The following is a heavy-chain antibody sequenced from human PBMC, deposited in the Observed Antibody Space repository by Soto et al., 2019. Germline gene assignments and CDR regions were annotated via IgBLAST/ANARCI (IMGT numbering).Heavy chain of an antibody. D-gene: IGHD6-6*01. CDR3: ARAARSYGMDV. J-gene: IGHJ6*02. CDR1: GFTFSSYW. Sequence: GGSLRLSCAASGFTFSSYWMHWVRQAPGKGLVWVSRINSDGSSTSYADSVKGRFTISRDNAKNTLYLQMNSLRAEDTAVYYCARAARSYGMDVWGQGTTVTVSS. CDR2: INSDGSST. V-gene: IGHV3-74*01.